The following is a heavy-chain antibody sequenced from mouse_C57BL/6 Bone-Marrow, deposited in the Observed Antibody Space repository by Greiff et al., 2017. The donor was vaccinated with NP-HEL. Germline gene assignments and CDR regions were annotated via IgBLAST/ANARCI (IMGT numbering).Heavy chain of an antibody. J-gene: IGHJ4*01. D-gene: IGHD1-1*01. Sequence: QVQLKESGPGLVAPSQSLSITCTVSGFSLTSYGVDWVRQPPGKGLEWLGVIWGSGSTNYNSALMSRLSISKDNSKSQVFLKMNSRQTDDTAMYYCAKLCITPYAMDDWGKGTSVTVSS. CDR3: AKLCITPYAMDD. CDR1: GFSLTSYG. CDR2: IWGSGST. V-gene: IGHV2-9*01.